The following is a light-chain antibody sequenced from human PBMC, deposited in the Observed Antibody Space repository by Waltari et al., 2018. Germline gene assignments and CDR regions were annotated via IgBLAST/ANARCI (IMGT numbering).Light chain of an antibody. CDR1: LGRLHTDGDTS. CDR3: VQSLQVPS. J-gene: IGKJ4*01. V-gene: IGKV2D-29*01. Sequence: NVVTQTPLSLSVTPGQAASISCKSSLGRLHTDGDTSSSWYLQRADQPPRLLIYEVSKRLSGVPERVSGGGCGTEFSLTISRVEAEDVGFYCCVQSLQVPSFGGGTRLE. CDR2: EVS.